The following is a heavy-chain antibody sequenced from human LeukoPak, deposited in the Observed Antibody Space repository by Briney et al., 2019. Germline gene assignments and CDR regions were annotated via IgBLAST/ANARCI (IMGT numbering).Heavy chain of an antibody. CDR1: GFTFSDYY. CDR3: ARDRSREPYHYDSSGYQS. CDR2: ISNSGLTT. J-gene: IGHJ5*02. D-gene: IGHD3-22*01. V-gene: IGHV3-11*01. Sequence: PGGSLRLSCAASGFTFSDYYMSWIRQAPGKGLEWLSYISNSGLTTYYADSVIGRFTISRDNAKNSLYLQMNSLRAEDTAVYYCARDRSREPYHYDSSGYQSWGQGTLVTVSS.